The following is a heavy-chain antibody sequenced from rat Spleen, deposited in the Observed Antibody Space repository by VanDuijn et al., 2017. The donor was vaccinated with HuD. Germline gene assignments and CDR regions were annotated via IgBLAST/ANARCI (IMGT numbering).Heavy chain of an antibody. J-gene: IGHJ2*01. D-gene: IGHD1-9*01. Sequence: EVQLVESGGGLVQPGRSLQLSCAASGFTFNNYDMAWVRQTPTKGLEWVASISPSGGGTYYRDSVKGRFTVSRDNARSTQYLQMDSLRSEDTATYYCARRHYGYTDYFDYWGQGVMVTVSS. V-gene: IGHV5S13*01. CDR1: GFTFNNYD. CDR3: ARRHYGYTDYFDY. CDR2: ISPSGGGT.